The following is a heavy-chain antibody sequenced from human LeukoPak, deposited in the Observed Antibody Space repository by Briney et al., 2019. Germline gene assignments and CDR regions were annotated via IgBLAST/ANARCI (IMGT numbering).Heavy chain of an antibody. Sequence: ASVKVSCKASGYTLTDYYIHWVRQAPGQGLEWMGCINPNSGVTNYAQKFQGRVTLTRDTPISTAYMEVSRLRSDDTAVYYCARAHMTTVTLGDYWGQGTLVTVSS. V-gene: IGHV1-2*02. D-gene: IGHD4-11*01. CDR3: ARAHMTTVTLGDY. CDR2: INPNSGVT. J-gene: IGHJ4*02. CDR1: GYTLTDYY.